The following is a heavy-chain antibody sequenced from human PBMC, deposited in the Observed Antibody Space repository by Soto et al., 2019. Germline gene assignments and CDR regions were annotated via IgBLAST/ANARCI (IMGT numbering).Heavy chain of an antibody. Sequence: XSVKVYCNASGYTFTGYYMHWVRQAPGQGLEWMGWINPNSGGTNYAQKFQGRVTMTRDTSISTAYMELSRLRSDDTAVYYCARDYYYYDSSGYNDAFDIWGQGPMVTVSS. V-gene: IGHV1-2*02. CDR1: GYTFTGYY. J-gene: IGHJ3*02. CDR2: INPNSGGT. D-gene: IGHD3-22*01. CDR3: ARDYYYYDSSGYNDAFDI.